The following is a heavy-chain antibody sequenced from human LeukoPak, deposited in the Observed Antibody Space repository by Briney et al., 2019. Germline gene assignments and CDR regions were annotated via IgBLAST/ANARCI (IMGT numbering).Heavy chain of an antibody. V-gene: IGHV3-21*01. CDR2: ISSSSSYI. CDR3: AKDHRVGLLDY. Sequence: GGSLRLSCAASGFTFSGYSMNWVRQAPGKGLEWVSSISSSSSYIYYADSVKGRFTISRDNSKNTLYLQMNSLRAEDTAVYYCAKDHRVGLLDYWGQGTLVTVSS. J-gene: IGHJ4*02. D-gene: IGHD1-26*01. CDR1: GFTFSGYS.